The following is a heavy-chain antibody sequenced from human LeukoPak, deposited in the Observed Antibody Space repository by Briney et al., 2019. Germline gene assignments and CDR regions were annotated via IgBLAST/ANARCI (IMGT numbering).Heavy chain of an antibody. D-gene: IGHD2-2*01. CDR3: ARRAYCSSTSCYRATPYYYYYYMDV. V-gene: IGHV4-39*01. CDR1: GGSISSSSYY. CDR2: IYYSGST. J-gene: IGHJ6*03. Sequence: SETLSLTCTVSGGSISSSSYYWGWIRQPPGKGLEWIGSIYYSGSTYYNPSLKSRVTISVDTSKNQFSLKLSSVTAADTAVYYCARRAYCSSTSCYRATPYYYYYYMDVWGKGTTVTISS.